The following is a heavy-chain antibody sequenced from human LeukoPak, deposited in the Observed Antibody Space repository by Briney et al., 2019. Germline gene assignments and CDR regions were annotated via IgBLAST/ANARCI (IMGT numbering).Heavy chain of an antibody. J-gene: IGHJ3*02. Sequence: ASVKVSCKASGYRFSDNYVHWVRQAPGQGLEHMGWINPKSGDTHFSQRFKGRVTMTTDTSINTAYMEMRKLRSGDTAVYYCARGKDDSTGHYDAFDIWGHGTMVTVSS. CDR1: GYRFSDNY. CDR2: INPKSGDT. D-gene: IGHD3-22*01. CDR3: ARGKDDSTGHYDAFDI. V-gene: IGHV1-2*02.